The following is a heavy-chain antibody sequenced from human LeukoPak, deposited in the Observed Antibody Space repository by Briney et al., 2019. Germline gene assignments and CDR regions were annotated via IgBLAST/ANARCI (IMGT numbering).Heavy chain of an antibody. CDR2: IYYGGST. Sequence: SETLSLTCTVSGGSISSYYWSWIRQPPGKGLEWIGYIYYGGSTNYNPSLKSRVTISVDTSKNQFSLKLSSVTAADTAVYYCARASSSGWYVDPWGQGTLVTVSS. D-gene: IGHD6-19*01. V-gene: IGHV4-59*01. CDR3: ARASSSGWYVDP. CDR1: GGSISSYY. J-gene: IGHJ5*02.